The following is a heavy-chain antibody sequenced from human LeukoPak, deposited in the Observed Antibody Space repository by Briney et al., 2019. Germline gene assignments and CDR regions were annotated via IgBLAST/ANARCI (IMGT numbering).Heavy chain of an antibody. CDR3: AKSSVDTAMAPTFLLFDY. CDR1: GFTFSSYA. D-gene: IGHD5-18*01. CDR2: ISGSGGST. J-gene: IGHJ4*02. Sequence: GGSLRLSCAASGFTFSSYAMSWVRQAPGKGLEWVSAISGSGGSTYYADSVKGRFTISRDNSKNTPYLQMNSLRAEDTAVYYCAKSSVDTAMAPTFLLFDYWGQGTLVTVSS. V-gene: IGHV3-23*01.